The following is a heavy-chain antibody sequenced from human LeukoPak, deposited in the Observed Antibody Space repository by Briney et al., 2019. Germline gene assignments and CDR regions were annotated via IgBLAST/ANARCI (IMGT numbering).Heavy chain of an antibody. V-gene: IGHV3-30-3*01. Sequence: GGPLRLSCAASGFTFSSYAMHWVRQAPGKGLEWVAVTSSDGNIKYYADSVKGRFTISRDNSKNTLYLQMNSLRGEDTGVYYFARDPVPATARHFDYWGQGTLVTVSS. CDR1: GFTFSSYA. CDR3: ARDPVPATARHFDY. J-gene: IGHJ4*02. CDR2: TSSDGNIK. D-gene: IGHD1-1*01.